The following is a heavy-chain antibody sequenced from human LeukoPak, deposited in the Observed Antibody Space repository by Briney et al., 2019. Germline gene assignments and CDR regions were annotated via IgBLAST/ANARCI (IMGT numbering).Heavy chain of an antibody. CDR1: AYSTTSSA. J-gene: IGHJ4*02. D-gene: IGHD3-3*01. CDR2: INPYTGNT. CDR3: ARPKGYDFWSGYYYFDY. V-gene: IGHV1-18*01. Sequence: KASAYSTTSSAISLVPHAPGQGHGCMGRINPYTGNTNYAQKLQVRVTMTTDTSTSTAYMELRSLRSDDTAVYYCARPKGYDFWSGYYYFDYWGQGTLVTVSS.